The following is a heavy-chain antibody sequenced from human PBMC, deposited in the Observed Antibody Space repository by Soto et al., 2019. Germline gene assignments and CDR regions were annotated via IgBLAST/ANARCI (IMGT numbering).Heavy chain of an antibody. CDR3: ARMDGDYNYYGLDV. CDR1: GFSLTNGRMG. V-gene: IGHV2-26*01. D-gene: IGHD4-17*01. Sequence: GSGPTLVNPTETLTLTCSVSGFSLTNGRMGVSWIRQPPGKALEWLAHFSSDAERSYSTSMQSRLNMYKDSSGSQVVLTMTNMAPADTATYFCARMDGDYNYYGLDVWGHGIAVTVSS. J-gene: IGHJ6*02. CDR2: FSSDAER.